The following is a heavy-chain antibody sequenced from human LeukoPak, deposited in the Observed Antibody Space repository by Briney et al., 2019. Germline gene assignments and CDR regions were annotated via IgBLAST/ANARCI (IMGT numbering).Heavy chain of an antibody. CDR3: APEPSYDVKP. V-gene: IGHV3-7*01. CDR2: IDEDGSQK. J-gene: IGHJ4*01. CDR1: GITFTRHW. Sequence: GESLTLSCAVSGITFTRHWMSWVRQAPAKGLEWVANIDEDGSQKNYMNSVKGRFTISRDNAKNSWYLQMNGLRADDTATYYCAPEPSYDVKPWGQGIMVSVSS. D-gene: IGHD3-16*01.